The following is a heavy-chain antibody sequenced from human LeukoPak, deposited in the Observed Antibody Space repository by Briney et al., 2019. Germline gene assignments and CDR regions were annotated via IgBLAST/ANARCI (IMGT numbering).Heavy chain of an antibody. J-gene: IGHJ4*02. V-gene: IGHV1-2*02. CDR3: AREWNCSSSWPYFDY. D-gene: IGHD6-13*01. Sequence: ASVKVSCKASGYTFTGYYMHWVRQAPGQGLEWMGWINPNSGGTNYAQKFQGRVTMTRDTSISTAYMELSRLRSDDTAVYYCAREWNCSSSWPYFDYWGQGTLVTVSS. CDR2: INPNSGGT. CDR1: GYTFTGYY.